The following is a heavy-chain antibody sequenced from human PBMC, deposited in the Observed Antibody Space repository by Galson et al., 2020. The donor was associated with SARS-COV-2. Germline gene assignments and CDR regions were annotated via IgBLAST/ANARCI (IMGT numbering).Heavy chain of an antibody. CDR2: ISAYNGNT. J-gene: IGHJ3*02. Sequence: GESLKISCKASVYTFTSYGISWVRQAPGQGLEWMGWISAYNGNTNYAQKLQGRVTMTTDTSTSTAYMELRSLRSDDTAVYYCAREDSISWYFGAFDIWGQGTMVTVSS. V-gene: IGHV1-18*01. CDR3: AREDSISWYFGAFDI. CDR1: VYTFTSYG. D-gene: IGHD6-13*01.